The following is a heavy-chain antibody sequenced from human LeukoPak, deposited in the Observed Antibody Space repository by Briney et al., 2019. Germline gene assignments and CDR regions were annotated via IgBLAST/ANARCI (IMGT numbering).Heavy chain of an antibody. Sequence: PGGSLRLSCAASGFTVSSNYMSWVRQAPGKGLEWVSAISGSGGSTYYADSVKGRFTISRDNSKNTLYLQMNSLRAEDTAVYYCAKDVNILTGYFLDYWGQGTLVTVSS. D-gene: IGHD3-9*01. CDR2: ISGSGGST. J-gene: IGHJ4*02. CDR3: AKDVNILTGYFLDY. V-gene: IGHV3-23*01. CDR1: GFTVSSNY.